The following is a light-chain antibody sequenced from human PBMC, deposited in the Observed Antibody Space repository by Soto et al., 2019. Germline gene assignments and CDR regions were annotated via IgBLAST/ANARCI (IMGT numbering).Light chain of an antibody. CDR1: RDIGSD. CDR3: LQDHDDSWT. Sequence: IQMTQSAFSLSAKVGDRITITCRASRDIGSDLSWYQQKPGQAPTLLIYAASNLQSGAPSRFRGSRSGTEFTLTVSSLQPEDFATYYCLQDHDDSWTFGQGTKVDI. V-gene: IGKV1-6*01. J-gene: IGKJ1*01. CDR2: AAS.